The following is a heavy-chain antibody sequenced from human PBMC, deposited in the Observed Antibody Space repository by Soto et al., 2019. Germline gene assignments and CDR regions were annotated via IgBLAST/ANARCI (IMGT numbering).Heavy chain of an antibody. CDR2: IYSTGST. J-gene: IGHJ6*02. CDR3: ARDLNAPYGAYGMDV. D-gene: IGHD4-17*01. CDR1: GVSVSSGSYY. Sequence: SETLSLTCSVSGVSVSSGSYYWSWIRQPPGKGLEWIGCIYSTGSTKHNPSLKSRAIISVDTSKNQFSLKLTSVTAADTAVYYCARDLNAPYGAYGMDVWGQGTTVTVSS. V-gene: IGHV4-61*01.